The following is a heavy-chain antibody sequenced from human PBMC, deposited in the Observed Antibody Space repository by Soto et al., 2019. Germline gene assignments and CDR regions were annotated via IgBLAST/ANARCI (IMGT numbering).Heavy chain of an antibody. D-gene: IGHD3-10*01. CDR2: IYYSGST. CDR3: ARSKGSGSGSYLDYYGMDV. Sequence: PSETLSLTCTVSGGPISSGGYYWSWIRQHPGKGLEWIGYIYYSGSTYYNPSLKSRVTISVDTSKNQFSLKLSSVTAADTAVYYCARSKGSGSGSYLDYYGMDVWGQGTTVTVSS. J-gene: IGHJ6*02. CDR1: GGPISSGGYY. V-gene: IGHV4-31*03.